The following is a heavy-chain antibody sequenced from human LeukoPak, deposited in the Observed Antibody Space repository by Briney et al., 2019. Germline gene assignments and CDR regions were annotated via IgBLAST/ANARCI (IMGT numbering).Heavy chain of an antibody. CDR2: IIPRFGIP. V-gene: IGHV1-69*05. CDR1: GGSFSMYG. D-gene: IGHD7-27*01. Sequence: SVTVSCTASGGSFSMYGISWVRQAPGQGIEWMAGIIPRFGIPKYAQKFQGRVTITTDESTSTAYMELSGLISEDTAVYYCSRVANWGSCCGWFDSWGQGTLVTVSS. CDR3: SRVANWGSCCGWFDS. J-gene: IGHJ5*01.